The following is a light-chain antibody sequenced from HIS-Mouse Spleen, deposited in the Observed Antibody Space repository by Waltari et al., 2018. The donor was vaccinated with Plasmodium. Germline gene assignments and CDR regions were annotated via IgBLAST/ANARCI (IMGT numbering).Light chain of an antibody. CDR2: KDS. J-gene: IGLJ3*02. V-gene: IGLV3-10*01. CDR3: YSTDSSGNHRV. CDR1: ALPKKY. Sequence: SYELPQPPSVSVSPGQTARITCSGDALPKKYAYWYQQKSGQAPVLVIYKDSKRPSGIPERFSGSSSGTMATLTISGAQVEDEADYYCYSTDSSGNHRVFGGGTKLTVL.